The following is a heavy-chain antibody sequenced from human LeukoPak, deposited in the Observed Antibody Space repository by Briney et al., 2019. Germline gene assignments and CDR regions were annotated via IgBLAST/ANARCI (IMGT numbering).Heavy chain of an antibody. D-gene: IGHD3-10*01. Sequence: ASVKVSCKASGYTFTSYGISWVRQAPGQGLEWMGWISAYNGNTNYAQKLQGRVTMTTDTSTSTAYMELRSLRSDDTAVYYCARDFDPGRFSGDDAFDIRGQGTMVTVSS. J-gene: IGHJ3*02. CDR3: ARDFDPGRFSGDDAFDI. CDR1: GYTFTSYG. V-gene: IGHV1-18*01. CDR2: ISAYNGNT.